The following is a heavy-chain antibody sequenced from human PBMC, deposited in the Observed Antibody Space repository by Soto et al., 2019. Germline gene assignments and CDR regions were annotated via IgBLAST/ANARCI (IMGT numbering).Heavy chain of an antibody. D-gene: IGHD3-9*01. CDR3: ASEETDILAGYYLLFDY. J-gene: IGHJ4*02. CDR1: GGSISSSSYY. Sequence: QLQLQESGPGLVKPSETLSLTCTVSGGSISSSSYYWGWIRQPPGKGLEWIGSIYYSGSTYYNPSLKSRVTISVDTSKNQCSLKLSSVTAADTAVYYCASEETDILAGYYLLFDYWGQGTLVTVSS. CDR2: IYYSGST. V-gene: IGHV4-39*01.